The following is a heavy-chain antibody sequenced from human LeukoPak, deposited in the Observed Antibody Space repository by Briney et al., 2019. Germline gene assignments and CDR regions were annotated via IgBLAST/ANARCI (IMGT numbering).Heavy chain of an antibody. CDR3: ARVRKYDPGCFDY. CDR2: ISSSGSTI. Sequence: GGSLRLSCAASGFTFSSYEMNWVRQAPGKGLEWVSYISSSGSTIYYADSVKGRFTISRDNSKNTLYLQMNSLRAEDTAVYYCARVRKYDPGCFDYWGQGTLVTVSS. CDR1: GFTFSSYE. J-gene: IGHJ4*02. V-gene: IGHV3-48*03. D-gene: IGHD3-16*01.